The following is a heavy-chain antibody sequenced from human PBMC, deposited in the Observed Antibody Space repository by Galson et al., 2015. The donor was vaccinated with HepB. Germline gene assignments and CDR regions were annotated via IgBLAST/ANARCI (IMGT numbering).Heavy chain of an antibody. D-gene: IGHD4-17*01. Sequence: SLRLSCATSGFTFISYAMSWVRQAPGKGLEWVSAISGSGGGTYYADSVKGRFTISRDNSKNTLYLQMNSLRAEDTAVYYCAKLDDYGDYLLDYWGQGTLVTVSS. J-gene: IGHJ4*02. CDR1: GFTFISYA. V-gene: IGHV3-23*01. CDR2: ISGSGGGT. CDR3: AKLDDYGDYLLDY.